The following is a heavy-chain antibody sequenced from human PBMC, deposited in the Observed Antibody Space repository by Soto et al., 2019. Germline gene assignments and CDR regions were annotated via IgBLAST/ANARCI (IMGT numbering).Heavy chain of an antibody. D-gene: IGHD6-13*01. CDR3: ATSPTAGC. CDR1: GFTVGNNY. CDR2: IYSGGDS. Sequence: EVQLVESGGGLVQPGGSLRLSCAVSGFTVGNNYMRWVRQAPGKGLEWVSLIYSGGDSFYADSVKDRFTISRDSSRNTLYLQMNSLRVEDTAVYYCATSPTAGCWGQGILVTVSS. J-gene: IGHJ4*02. V-gene: IGHV3-66*01.